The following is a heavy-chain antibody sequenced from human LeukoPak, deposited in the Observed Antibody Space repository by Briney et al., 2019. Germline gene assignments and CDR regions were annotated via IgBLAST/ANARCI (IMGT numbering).Heavy chain of an antibody. CDR3: ARVGYSYGHFDY. V-gene: IGHV3-74*01. CDR2: INSDGSST. J-gene: IGHJ4*02. D-gene: IGHD5-18*01. Sequence: QPGGSLRLSCAASGFTFSSYWMHWVRQAPGKGLVWVSRINSDGSSTSYAASVKGRFTISRDNAKNTLYLQMNSLRAEDTAVYYCARVGYSYGHFDYWGQGTLVTVSS. CDR1: GFTFSSYW.